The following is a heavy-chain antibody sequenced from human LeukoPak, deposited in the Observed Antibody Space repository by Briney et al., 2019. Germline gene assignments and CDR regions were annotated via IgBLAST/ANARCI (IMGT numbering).Heavy chain of an antibody. D-gene: IGHD3-10*01. V-gene: IGHV3-11*05. CDR3: ARDVYASGDSGDY. CDR1: GFTFSDYY. J-gene: IGHJ4*02. Sequence: AGRSLRLSCAASGFTFSDYYMSWIRQAPGKGLEWVSYISGSTIYTNHADSVKGRFTISRDNAKNSLYLQMNSLRAEDTAVYYCARDVYASGDSGDYWGQGTLVTVSS. CDR2: ISGSTIYT.